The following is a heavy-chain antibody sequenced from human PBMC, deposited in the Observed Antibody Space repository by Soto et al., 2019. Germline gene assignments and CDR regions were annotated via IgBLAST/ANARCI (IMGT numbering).Heavy chain of an antibody. V-gene: IGHV1-2*04. CDR3: ATAGYCSSTSCYDYYGMDV. D-gene: IGHD2-2*03. Sequence: GTSVKLSCEACGDRFTGYYMHWVRQAPNQGLEWMGWINPNSGGTNYAQKFQGWVTMTRDTSISTAYMELSRLRSDATAVYYCATAGYCSSTSCYDYYGMDVWGQGTTVTVSS. J-gene: IGHJ6*02. CDR2: INPNSGGT. CDR1: GDRFTGYY.